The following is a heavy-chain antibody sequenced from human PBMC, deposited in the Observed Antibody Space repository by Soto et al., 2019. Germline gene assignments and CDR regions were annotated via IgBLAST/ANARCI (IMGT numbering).Heavy chain of an antibody. D-gene: IGHD3-22*01. J-gene: IGHJ6*02. Sequence: QITLKESGPPLVKPTQTLTLTCTFSGFSLSTSGVGVGWIRQPPGKALEWLALIYWDDDKRYSPSLKSRLTITKDTSKNQVVLTMTNMDPVDTATYYCAHTQIGYYDSSGYPRSYYYYGMDVWGQGTTVTVSS. CDR3: AHTQIGYYDSSGYPRSYYYYGMDV. CDR1: GFSLSTSGVG. CDR2: IYWDDDK. V-gene: IGHV2-5*02.